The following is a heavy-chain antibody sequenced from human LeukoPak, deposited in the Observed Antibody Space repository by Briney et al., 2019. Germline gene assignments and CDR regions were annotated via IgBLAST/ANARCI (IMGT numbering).Heavy chain of an antibody. CDR2: IYYNGST. CDR3: ARGLWSWYWYFDL. CDR1: GGSISSSSYY. V-gene: IGHV4-39*07. Sequence: SETLSLTCTVSGGSISSSSYYWGWIRQPPGKGLEWIGSIYYNGSTYYNPSLKSRVTISVDTSKNQFSLKLSSVTAADTAVYYCARGLWSWYWYFDLWGRGTLVTVSS. J-gene: IGHJ2*01. D-gene: IGHD2-21*01.